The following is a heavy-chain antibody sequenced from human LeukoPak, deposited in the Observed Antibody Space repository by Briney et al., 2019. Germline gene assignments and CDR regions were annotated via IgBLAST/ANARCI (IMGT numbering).Heavy chain of an antibody. D-gene: IGHD3-22*01. CDR2: ISSSSSYT. CDR3: ARALYYDSSGPGY. V-gene: IGHV3-11*05. CDR1: GFTFSDYY. Sequence: PGGSPRLSCAASGFTFSDYYMSWIRQAPGKGLEWVSYISSSSSYTNYADSVKGRFTISRDNAKNSLYLQMNSLRAEDTAVYYCARALYYDSSGPGYWGQGTLVTVSS. J-gene: IGHJ4*02.